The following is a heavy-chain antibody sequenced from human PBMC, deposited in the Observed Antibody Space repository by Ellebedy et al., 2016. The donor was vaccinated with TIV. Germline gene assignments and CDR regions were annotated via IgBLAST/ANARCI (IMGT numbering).Heavy chain of an antibody. D-gene: IGHD2-2*01. CDR1: GFTFSSYG. V-gene: IGHV3-33*01. J-gene: IGHJ6*02. CDR3: AREYCSSTSCYVVYYYYGMDV. CDR2: IWYDGSNK. Sequence: GESLKISCAASGFTFSSYGMHWVRQAPGKGLEWVAVIWYDGSNKYYADSVKGRFTISRDNSKNTLYLQMNSLRAEDTAVYYCAREYCSSTSCYVVYYYYGMDVWGQGTTVTVSS.